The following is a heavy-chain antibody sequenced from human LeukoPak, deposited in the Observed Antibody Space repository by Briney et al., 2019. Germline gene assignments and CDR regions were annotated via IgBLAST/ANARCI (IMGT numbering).Heavy chain of an antibody. Sequence: SGASLRLSCAASGFTFSSYAMSWVRQAPGKGLEWVSAISGSGGSTYYADSVRGRFTISRDNSKNTLYLQMDSLRAEDTAVYYCANTPQLWTQFDYWGQGTLVTVSS. CDR2: ISGSGGST. CDR3: ANTPQLWTQFDY. J-gene: IGHJ4*02. V-gene: IGHV3-23*01. CDR1: GFTFSSYA. D-gene: IGHD1-1*01.